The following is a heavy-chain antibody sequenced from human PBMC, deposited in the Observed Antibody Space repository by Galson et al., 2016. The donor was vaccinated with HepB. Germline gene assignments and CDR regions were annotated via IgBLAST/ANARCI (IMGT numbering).Heavy chain of an antibody. CDR3: GTYLVGHGGTGY. CDR1: GASLSSGAYH. D-gene: IGHD3-16*01. J-gene: IGHJ4*02. Sequence: TLSLTCTVSGASLSSGAYHWAWIRQPAGKGLEWMGHTYYGEGTRYHPSLEGRVTISIDTSTNQLLLTLTSVTAADTAVYYCGTYLVGHGGTGYWGQGTPVTVSP. CDR2: TYYGEGT. V-gene: IGHV4-61*08.